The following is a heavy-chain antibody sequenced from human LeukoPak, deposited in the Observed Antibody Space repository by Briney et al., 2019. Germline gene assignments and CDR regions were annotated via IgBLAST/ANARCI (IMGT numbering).Heavy chain of an antibody. D-gene: IGHD6-13*01. V-gene: IGHV4-39*07. CDR2: IYYSGST. CDR1: GDSISSSSYY. J-gene: IGHJ2*01. CDR3: ARVYYSSSYDYWYFDL. Sequence: SETLSLTCTVSGDSISSSSYYWGWIRQPPGKGLEWIASIYYSGSTYYNPSLKSRVTMSVDTSKNQFSLKLSSVTAADTAVYYCARVYYSSSYDYWYFDLWGRGTLVTVSS.